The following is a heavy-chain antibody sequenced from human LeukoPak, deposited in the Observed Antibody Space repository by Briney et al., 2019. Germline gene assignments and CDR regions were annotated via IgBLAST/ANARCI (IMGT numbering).Heavy chain of an antibody. J-gene: IGHJ6*02. CDR2: ISYDGSNK. V-gene: IGHV3-30*18. CDR1: GFTFSSYG. Sequence: GRSLRLFCAASGFTFSSYGMHWVRQAPGKGLEWVAVISYDGSNKYYADSVKGRFTISRDNSKNTLYLQMNSLRAEDTAVYYCAKDRDCSGGSCYSPSYYYYGMDVWGQGTTVTVSS. D-gene: IGHD2-15*01. CDR3: AKDRDCSGGSCYSPSYYYYGMDV.